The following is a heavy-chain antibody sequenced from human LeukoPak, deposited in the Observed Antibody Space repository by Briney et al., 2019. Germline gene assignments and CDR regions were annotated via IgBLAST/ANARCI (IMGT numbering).Heavy chain of an antibody. Sequence: GGSLRLSCAASGFTVSSNYMSWVRQAPGKGLEWVSVIYSGGSTYYADSVKGRFTISRDNSKNTLYLQMNSLRAEDTAVCYCAREGADYYDSSGYPLAFDIWGQGTMVTVSS. CDR2: IYSGGST. CDR3: AREGADYYDSSGYPLAFDI. D-gene: IGHD3-22*01. J-gene: IGHJ3*02. V-gene: IGHV3-66*01. CDR1: GFTVSSNY.